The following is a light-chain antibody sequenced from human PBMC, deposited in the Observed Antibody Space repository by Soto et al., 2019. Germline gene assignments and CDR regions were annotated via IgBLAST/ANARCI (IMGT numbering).Light chain of an antibody. Sequence: EIVMTQSPATLSVSPGERATLSCRASHSVSRNLAWYQQKPGQAPRLLSYGASTRATGIPARFSGSGSGTQCALTISSLQSEGFVAYDCQQYNNWPPWWTFGRGTKVEIK. J-gene: IGKJ1*01. CDR2: GAS. CDR1: HSVSRN. V-gene: IGKV3-15*01. CDR3: QQYNNWPPWWT.